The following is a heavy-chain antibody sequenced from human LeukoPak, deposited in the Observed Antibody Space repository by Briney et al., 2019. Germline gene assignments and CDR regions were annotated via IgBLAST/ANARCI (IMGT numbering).Heavy chain of an antibody. Sequence: SETLSLTCTVSGVSISSGDYYWSWIRQPPGKGLEWIGYIYYSGSTYYNPSLKSRVTISVDTSKNQLSLELSSVTAADTAVYYCARPYYYDSRIDPWAREPWSPSPQ. CDR1: GVSISSGDYY. CDR2: IYYSGST. CDR3: ARPYYYDSRIDP. J-gene: IGHJ5*02. D-gene: IGHD3-22*01. V-gene: IGHV4-30-4*01.